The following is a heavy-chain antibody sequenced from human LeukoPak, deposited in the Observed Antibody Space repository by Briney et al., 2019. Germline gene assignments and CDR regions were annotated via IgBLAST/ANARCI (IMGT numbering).Heavy chain of an antibody. V-gene: IGHV3-7*01. CDR2: IKQDGSEK. J-gene: IGHJ4*02. CDR1: GFTFSSYW. D-gene: IGHD6-19*01. Sequence: GGSLRLSCAASGFTFSSYWMSWVRQAPGKGLEWVANIKQDGSEKYYVDSVKGRFSISRDNAKNSLNLQMNSLRAEDTAVYYCARDHTVDGLVFDYWGQGILVTVSS. CDR3: ARDHTVDGLVFDY.